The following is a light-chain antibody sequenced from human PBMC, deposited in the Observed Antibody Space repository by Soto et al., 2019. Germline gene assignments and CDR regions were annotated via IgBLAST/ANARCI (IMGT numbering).Light chain of an antibody. J-gene: IGKJ4*01. CDR3: QQYYSFPPL. CDR2: AAS. V-gene: IGKV1-39*01. Sequence: DVRMTQSPSSLSASVGDTITITCRASRTINTYLNWFQQKPGEPPRLLIYAASTLQSGVPSRFSGSGSGTDFTLTISCLQSEDFATYYCQQYYSFPPLFGGGTKVDIK. CDR1: RTINTY.